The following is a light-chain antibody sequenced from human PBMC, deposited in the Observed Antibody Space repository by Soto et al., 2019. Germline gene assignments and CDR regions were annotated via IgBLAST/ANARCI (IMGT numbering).Light chain of an antibody. V-gene: IGLV2-11*01. J-gene: IGLJ1*01. CDR1: SSDVGGYNY. CDR2: DVS. Sequence: QSVLTQPRSVSGSPGQSVTISCTGTSSDVGGYNYVSWYQQHPGKAPKLVIYDVSERPSGVPDRFSGSKSGNTASLTVSGLQADDEADYYCCSYAGSYTFYVFGTGTKATVL. CDR3: CSYAGSYTFYV.